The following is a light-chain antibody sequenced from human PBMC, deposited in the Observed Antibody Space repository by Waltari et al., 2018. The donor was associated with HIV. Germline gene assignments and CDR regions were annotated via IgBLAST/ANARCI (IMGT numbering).Light chain of an antibody. CDR2: LNSDGSH. Sequence: QLVLTQSPSASASLGASVKLTCTLRSGHSSYAIAWHQQQPEKGPRYLMKLNSDGSHSKGDGIPDRFSGSSSGAERYLTISSLQSEDEADYYCQTWGTGTGVFGGGTKLTVL. CDR3: QTWGTGTGV. J-gene: IGLJ3*02. CDR1: SGHSSYA. V-gene: IGLV4-69*01.